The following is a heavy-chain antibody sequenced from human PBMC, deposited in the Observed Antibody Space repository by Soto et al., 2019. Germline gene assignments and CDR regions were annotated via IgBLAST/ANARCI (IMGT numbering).Heavy chain of an antibody. CDR1: GGSFSGYC. CDR3: ARGGAGVTENWFDP. Sequence: SETLSLTCAVYGGSFSGYCWRWIRQPPGKGLEWIGTINHSGNTNYNPSLKSRVTISVDTSKNQFSLKLSSVTAADTAVYYCARGGAGVTENWFDPWGQGTLVTVSS. D-gene: IGHD3-10*01. CDR2: INHSGNT. V-gene: IGHV4-34*01. J-gene: IGHJ5*02.